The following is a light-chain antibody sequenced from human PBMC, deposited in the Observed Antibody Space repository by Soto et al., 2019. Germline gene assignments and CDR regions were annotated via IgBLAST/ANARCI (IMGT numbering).Light chain of an antibody. Sequence: QSVLTQPPSVSAAPGQKVTISCSGSTSNIGSEYVSWYQQLPGTAPKLLIYDNNKRPSGIPDRISGSKSGTSATLGITGLQTGDEADYYCGTWDSSLSAAVFGGGTKLTVL. CDR2: DNN. CDR3: GTWDSSLSAAV. V-gene: IGLV1-51*01. J-gene: IGLJ3*02. CDR1: TSNIGSEY.